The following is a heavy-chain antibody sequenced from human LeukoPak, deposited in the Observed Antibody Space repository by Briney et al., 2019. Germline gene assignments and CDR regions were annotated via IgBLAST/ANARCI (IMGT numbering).Heavy chain of an antibody. J-gene: IGHJ3*01. CDR3: AKDGKFGGGSPGDSFDV. CDR2: ISGGGGTT. D-gene: IGHD3-16*01. CDR1: GFTFSHYA. V-gene: IGHV3-23*01. Sequence: GGSLRLSCAASGFTFSHYAMSWVRQAPGKGLEWVSVISGGGGTTFYADSAKGRFTISRDNSANTLDLQMHSLRAEDTAVYYCAKDGKFGGGSPGDSFDVWGQGTLVTVSS.